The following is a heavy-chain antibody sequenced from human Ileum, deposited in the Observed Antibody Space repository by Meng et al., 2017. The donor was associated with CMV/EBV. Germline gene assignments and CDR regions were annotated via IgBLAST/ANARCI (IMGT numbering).Heavy chain of an antibody. V-gene: IGHV3-33*03. J-gene: IGHJ6*02. CDR2: MWSDANSK. CDR3: AKDRGKLGYCSGNYCYYYKGMDV. D-gene: IGHD2-15*01. CDR1: GFTLSTYG. Sequence: GESLKISCTASGFTLSTYGMHWVRQAPGKGLEWVALMWSDANSKYYGDSVKGRFTISRDNSKNTLYLQMNSLTPEDTAVYYCAKDRGKLGYCSGNYCYYYKGMDVWGQGTTVTVSS.